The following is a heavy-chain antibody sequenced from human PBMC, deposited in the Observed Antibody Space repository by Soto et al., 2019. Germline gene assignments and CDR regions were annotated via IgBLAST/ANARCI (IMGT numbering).Heavy chain of an antibody. Sequence: ASVKVSCKVSGYTLTELSMHWVRQAPGKGLEWMGGFDPVDGETIYAQKFQGRVTMTEDTSTDTAYMELSSLRSEDTAVYYCATGGVLGYCSGGSCYSRHNWFDPWGQGTLVTVSS. V-gene: IGHV1-24*01. CDR2: FDPVDGET. D-gene: IGHD2-15*01. J-gene: IGHJ5*02. CDR1: GYTLTELS. CDR3: ATGGVLGYCSGGSCYSRHNWFDP.